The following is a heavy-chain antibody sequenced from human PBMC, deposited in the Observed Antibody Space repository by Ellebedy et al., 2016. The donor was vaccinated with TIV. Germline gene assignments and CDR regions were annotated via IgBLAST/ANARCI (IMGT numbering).Heavy chain of an antibody. V-gene: IGHV3-33*01. Sequence: PGGSLRLSCAASGFIFNTFGMHWVRQAPGKGLEWVAVIWYDGSKTYYADSVKGRFTISRDNSKNTLHLQMNSLRAEDTAVYYCVRDNPGGSYQGGDYWGQGTLVTVSS. CDR1: GFIFNTFG. J-gene: IGHJ4*02. CDR3: VRDNPGGSYQGGDY. CDR2: IWYDGSKT. D-gene: IGHD1-26*01.